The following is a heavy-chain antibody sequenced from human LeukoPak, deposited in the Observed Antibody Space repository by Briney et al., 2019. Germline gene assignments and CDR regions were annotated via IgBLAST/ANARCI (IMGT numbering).Heavy chain of an antibody. J-gene: IGHJ4*02. CDR2: INTDGSTT. CDR3: TTSWGYKY. D-gene: IGHD5-12*01. Sequence: GGSLRLSCAASGFTFSSYWIHWVRQAPGKGLVWVSRINTDGSTTNYADSVKGRFTISRDNAKNTLYLQMNSLKTEDTAVYYCTTSWGYKYWGQGTLVTVSS. CDR1: GFTFSSYW. V-gene: IGHV3-74*01.